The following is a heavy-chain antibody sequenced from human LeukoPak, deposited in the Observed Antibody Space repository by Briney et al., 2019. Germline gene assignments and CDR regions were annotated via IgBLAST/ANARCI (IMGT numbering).Heavy chain of an antibody. Sequence: GESLKISCKGSGYSFTSCWIGWVRQMPGKGLEWMGIIYPGDSDTRYSPSFQGQVTISADKSISTAYLQWSSLKASDTAMYYCARRLAPYDFWSGYAFDYWGQGTLVTVSS. V-gene: IGHV5-51*01. CDR3: ARRLAPYDFWSGYAFDY. J-gene: IGHJ4*02. CDR2: IYPGDSDT. D-gene: IGHD3-3*01. CDR1: GYSFTSCW.